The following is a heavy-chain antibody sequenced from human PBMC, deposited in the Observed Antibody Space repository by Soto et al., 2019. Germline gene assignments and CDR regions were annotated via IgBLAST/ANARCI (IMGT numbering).Heavy chain of an antibody. CDR1: GGSISSYY. Sequence: SETLSLTCTVSGGSISSYYWSWILQPPGKGLEWIGYIYYSGSTNYNPSLKSRVTISVDTSKNQFSLKLSSVTAADTAVYYCAGGENCSGGSCCRTPIDYWGQGTRVTVSS. CDR2: IYYSGST. J-gene: IGHJ4*02. D-gene: IGHD2-15*01. CDR3: AGGENCSGGSCCRTPIDY. V-gene: IGHV4-59*08.